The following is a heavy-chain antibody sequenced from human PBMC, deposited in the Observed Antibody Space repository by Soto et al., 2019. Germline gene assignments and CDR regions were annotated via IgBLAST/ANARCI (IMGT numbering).Heavy chain of an antibody. CDR1: GYTLTELS. J-gene: IGHJ4*02. V-gene: IGHV1-24*01. Sequence: ASVKVSCKVSGYTLTELSMHWVRQAPGKGLEWMGGFDPEDGETIYAQKFQGRVTVTEDTSTDTAYMELSSLRSEDTAVYYCATGRDSSGWWAYWGQGTLVTVSS. D-gene: IGHD6-19*01. CDR3: ATGRDSSGWWAY. CDR2: FDPEDGET.